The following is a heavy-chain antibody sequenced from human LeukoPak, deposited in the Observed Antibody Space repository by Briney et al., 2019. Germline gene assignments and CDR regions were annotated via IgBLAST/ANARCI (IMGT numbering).Heavy chain of an antibody. CDR3: ARDLSV. V-gene: IGHV4-34*01. CDR1: GGSFSGYY. J-gene: IGHJ4*02. D-gene: IGHD2/OR15-2a*01. Sequence: PSETLSLTCAVYGGSFSGYYWSWIRQPPGKGLEWIGEINHSGSTNYNPSLKSRVTISVDTSKNQFSLKLSSVTAADTAVYYCARDLSVWGQGTPVTVSS. CDR2: INHSGST.